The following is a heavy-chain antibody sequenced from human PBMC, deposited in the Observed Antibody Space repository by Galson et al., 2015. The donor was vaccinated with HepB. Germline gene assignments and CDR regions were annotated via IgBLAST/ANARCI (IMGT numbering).Heavy chain of an antibody. J-gene: IGHJ4*02. CDR3: TTLHMESMVRGVMKGVDY. V-gene: IGHV3-49*04. Sequence: SLRLSCAASGFTFGDYAMSWVRQAPGKGLEWVGFIRSKAYGGTTEYAASVKGRFTISRDDSKSIAYLQMNSLKAEDTAVYYCTTLHMESMVRGVMKGVDYWGQGTLVTVSS. CDR2: IRSKAYGGTT. CDR1: GFTFGDYA. D-gene: IGHD3-10*01.